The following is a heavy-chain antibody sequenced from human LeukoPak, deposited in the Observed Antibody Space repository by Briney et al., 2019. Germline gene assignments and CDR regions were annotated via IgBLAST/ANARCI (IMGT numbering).Heavy chain of an antibody. V-gene: IGHV3-23*01. D-gene: IGHD2-2*01. Sequence: TGGPLRLSCAASGFTFSTYAMSWVRQAPGKGLEWVSGISGRSDSTYYADSVKGRFTISRDNAKNSLYLQMNSLRAEDTAVYYCARFATWDIVVVPAVSKDYWGQGTLVTVSS. CDR2: ISGRSDST. J-gene: IGHJ4*02. CDR3: ARFATWDIVVVPAVSKDY. CDR1: GFTFSTYA.